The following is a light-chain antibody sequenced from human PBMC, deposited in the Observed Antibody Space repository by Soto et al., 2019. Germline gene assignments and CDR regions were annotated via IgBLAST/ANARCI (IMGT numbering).Light chain of an antibody. V-gene: IGKV1-5*03. CDR2: KAS. Sequence: DIQMTQSPSTLSGSVGDRVTITCRASQTISSWLAWYQQKPGKAPKLLIYKASSLESGVPSRFSGSGSGTEFTLTISSLQPDDFATYYCQQYNTYSPERTFGQGTKVHIK. J-gene: IGKJ1*01. CDR3: QQYNTYSPERT. CDR1: QTISSW.